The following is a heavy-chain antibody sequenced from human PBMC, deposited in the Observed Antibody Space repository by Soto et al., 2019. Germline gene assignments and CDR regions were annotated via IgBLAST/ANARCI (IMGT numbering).Heavy chain of an antibody. Sequence: VQLLESGGGLVQPGGSLRLSCAASGFTFSSYAMSWVRQAPGKGLEWVSAISGSGGSTYYADSVKGRFTISRDNSKNTLYLQMNSLRAEYTAVYYCAKVIEYYDYIWGSPKEYYFDYWGQGTLVTVSS. J-gene: IGHJ4*02. CDR3: AKVIEYYDYIWGSPKEYYFDY. D-gene: IGHD3-16*01. V-gene: IGHV3-23*01. CDR2: ISGSGGST. CDR1: GFTFSSYA.